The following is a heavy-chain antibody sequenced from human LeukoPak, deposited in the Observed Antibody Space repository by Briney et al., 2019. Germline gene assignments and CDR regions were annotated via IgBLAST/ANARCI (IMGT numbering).Heavy chain of an antibody. CDR1: GAAISDYF. Sequence: PSETLSLTCTVSGAAISDYFWSWIRQPAGKDLEWIGRISTTGSTYFNPSLQSRVRMSVDSSKTHFSLRLSSVTAADTAVYYCARSPSTIGWNWGYYFDFWGQGHLVTVSS. CDR2: ISTTGST. CDR3: ARSPSTIGWNWGYYFDF. J-gene: IGHJ4*02. D-gene: IGHD1-7*01. V-gene: IGHV4-4*07.